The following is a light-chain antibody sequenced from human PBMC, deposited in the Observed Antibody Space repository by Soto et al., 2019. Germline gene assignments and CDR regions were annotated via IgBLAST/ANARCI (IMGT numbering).Light chain of an antibody. J-gene: IGKJ4*01. CDR3: QQYDNLPLT. Sequence: DIQMTQSPSSLSASVEDRVIITCRASQSISNHLNWYQQKPGKAPKLLIYDASNLETGVPSRFSGSGSETDFTFTISSLQPEDIATYYCQQYDNLPLTFGGGTKVDIK. CDR1: QSISNH. CDR2: DAS. V-gene: IGKV1-33*01.